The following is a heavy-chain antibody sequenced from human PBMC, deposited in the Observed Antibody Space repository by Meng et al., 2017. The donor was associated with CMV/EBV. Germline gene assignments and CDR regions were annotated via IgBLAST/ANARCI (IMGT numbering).Heavy chain of an antibody. D-gene: IGHD1-26*01. CDR3: AKDYGATAGGLGN. Sequence: GESLKISCAASGFTFSSYGMHWVRQAPGKGLEWVAVIWYDGSNKYYADPVKGRFTISRDNSKNTLYLQMNSLRAEDTAVYYCAKDYGATAGGLGNWGLGTLVTVSS. CDR2: IWYDGSNK. V-gene: IGHV3-33*06. CDR1: GFTFSSYG. J-gene: IGHJ4*02.